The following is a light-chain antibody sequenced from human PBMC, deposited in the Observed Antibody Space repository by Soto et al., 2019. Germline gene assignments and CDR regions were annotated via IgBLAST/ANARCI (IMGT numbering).Light chain of an antibody. J-gene: IGLJ2*01. Sequence: SYELTQPPSVSVAPGKTARITCGGNNIGSRSVHWYQQKPGQAPVLVIYYDSDRPSGIPERFSGSSSGNTATLTITRVEAGDEADYYCQVWDSSDQVAFGGGTKLTVL. CDR1: NIGSRS. CDR2: YDS. CDR3: QVWDSSDQVA. V-gene: IGLV3-21*04.